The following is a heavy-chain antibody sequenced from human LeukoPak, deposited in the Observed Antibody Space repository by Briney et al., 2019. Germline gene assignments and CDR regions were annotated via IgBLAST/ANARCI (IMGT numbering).Heavy chain of an antibody. V-gene: IGHV4-34*01. J-gene: IGHJ3*02. Sequence: SETLSLTCAVYGGSFSGYYRSWIRQPPGQGLEWIGEINHSGSTNYNPSLKSRVTMSVDTSKNQFSLKLISMTAADTAVYYCARPAYGGGPDAIDIWGQGTMVTVSS. CDR2: INHSGST. D-gene: IGHD4-23*01. CDR1: GGSFSGYY. CDR3: ARPAYGGGPDAIDI.